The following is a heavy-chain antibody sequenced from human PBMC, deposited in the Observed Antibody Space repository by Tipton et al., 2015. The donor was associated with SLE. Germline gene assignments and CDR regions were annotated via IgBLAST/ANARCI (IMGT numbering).Heavy chain of an antibody. D-gene: IGHD1-1*01. CDR2: IYYSGST. CDR3: ASSTGTMNLFDY. J-gene: IGHJ4*02. V-gene: IGHV4-39*01. Sequence: TLSLTCTVSGGSISSSSYYWGWIRQPPGKGLEWIGSIYYSGSTYYNPSLKSRVTISVDTSKNQFSLKLSSVTAADTAVYYCASSTGTMNLFDYWGQGTLVTVSS. CDR1: GGSISSSSYY.